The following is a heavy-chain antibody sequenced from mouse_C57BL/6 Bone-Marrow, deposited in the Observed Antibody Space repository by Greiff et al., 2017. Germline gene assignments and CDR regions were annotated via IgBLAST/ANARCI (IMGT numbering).Heavy chain of an antibody. V-gene: IGHV5-17*01. Sequence: EVQLVESGGGLVKPGGSLKLSCAASGFTFSDYGMHWVRQAPEKGLEWVAYISSGSSTLYYADTVKGRFTISRDNAKNTLFLQMTSLRSEDTAMYYCARPRQLRLPAWFAYWGQGTLVTVSA. D-gene: IGHD3-2*02. CDR3: ARPRQLRLPAWFAY. CDR1: GFTFSDYG. CDR2: ISSGSSTL. J-gene: IGHJ3*01.